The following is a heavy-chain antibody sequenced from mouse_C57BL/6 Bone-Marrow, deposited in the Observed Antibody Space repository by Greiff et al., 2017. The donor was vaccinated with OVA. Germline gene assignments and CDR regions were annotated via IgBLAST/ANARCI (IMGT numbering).Heavy chain of an antibody. CDR3: ARIGYYGSSYDYFDY. CDR1: GYTFTDYY. CDR2: INPYNGGT. Sequence: EVQLQQSGPVLVKPGASVKMSCKASGYTFTDYYMNWVKQSHGKSLEWIGVINPYNGGTSYNQKFKGKATLTVDKSSSTAYMELNSLTSEDSAVYYCARIGYYGSSYDYFDYWGQGTTLTVSS. D-gene: IGHD1-1*01. J-gene: IGHJ2*01. V-gene: IGHV1-19*01.